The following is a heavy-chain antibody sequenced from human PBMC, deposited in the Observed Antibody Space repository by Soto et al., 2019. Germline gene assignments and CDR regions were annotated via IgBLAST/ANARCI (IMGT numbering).Heavy chain of an antibody. J-gene: IGHJ6*02. CDR3: ARPASTSPFGYYYGMDV. Sequence: PGESLKISCKGSGYSFTSYWISWVRQMPGKGLEWMGRIDPSDSYTNYSPSFQGHVTISADKSISTAYLQRSSLKASDTAMYYCARPASTSPFGYYYGMDVWGQGTTVTVSS. V-gene: IGHV5-10-1*01. D-gene: IGHD2-2*01. CDR2: IDPSDSYT. CDR1: GYSFTSYW.